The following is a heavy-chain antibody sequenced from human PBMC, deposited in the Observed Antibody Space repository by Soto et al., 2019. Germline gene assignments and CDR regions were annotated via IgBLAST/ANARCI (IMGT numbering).Heavy chain of an antibody. V-gene: IGHV4-34*01. CDR3: GRPYYEFWGGYLNWFDP. Sequence: QVQLQQWGAGLLKPSETLSLTCAVYGGYFSGYYWSWIRQPPGKGLEWIGEINHSGSTNYTPSLQDRVTISVDKSKNQFSLKLSSVTAADTAVYDCGRPYYEFWGGYLNWFDPWGQGTLVTVSS. CDR2: INHSGST. CDR1: GGYFSGYY. D-gene: IGHD3-3*01. J-gene: IGHJ5*02.